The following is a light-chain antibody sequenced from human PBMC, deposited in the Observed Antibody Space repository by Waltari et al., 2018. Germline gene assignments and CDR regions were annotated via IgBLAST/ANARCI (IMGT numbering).Light chain of an antibody. J-gene: IGKJ1*01. Sequence: EIVLTQSPGTLSLSPGERATLSCRASQSIGIYLAWYQQRPGQAPRLLMYHASSRATGIPDRFSGSVSGTDFSLTISRLDPEDFAVYYCQKYESLPATFGQGTKVEIK. CDR2: HAS. CDR3: QKYESLPAT. CDR1: QSIGIY. V-gene: IGKV3-20*01.